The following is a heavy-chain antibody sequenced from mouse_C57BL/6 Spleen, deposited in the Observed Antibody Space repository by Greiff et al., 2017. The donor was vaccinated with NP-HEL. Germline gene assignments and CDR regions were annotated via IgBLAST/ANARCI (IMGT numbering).Heavy chain of an antibody. Sequence: VQLQQPGAELVRPGTSVKLSCKASGYTFTSYWMHWVKQRPGQGLEWIGVIDPSDSYTNYNQKFKGKATLTVDTSSSTAYMQLSSLTSEDSAVYYCARPYGSSLGYWGQGTTLTVSS. CDR2: IDPSDSYT. D-gene: IGHD1-1*01. CDR3: ARPYGSSLGY. V-gene: IGHV1-59*01. J-gene: IGHJ2*01. CDR1: GYTFTSYW.